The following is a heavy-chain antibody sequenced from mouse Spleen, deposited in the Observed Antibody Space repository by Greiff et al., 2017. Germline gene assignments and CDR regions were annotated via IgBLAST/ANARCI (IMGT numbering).Heavy chain of an antibody. CDR3: ARRDYYGSSPFAY. V-gene: IGHV1S126*01. CDR1: GYSFTSYW. Sequence: VKLQQSGPQLVRPGASVKISCKASGYSFTSYWMHWVKQRPGQGLEWIGMIDPSDSETRLNQKFKDKATLTVDKSSSTAYMQLSSPTSEDSAVYYCARRDYYGSSPFAYWGQGTLVTVSA. D-gene: IGHD1-1*01. CDR2: IDPSDSET. J-gene: IGHJ3*01.